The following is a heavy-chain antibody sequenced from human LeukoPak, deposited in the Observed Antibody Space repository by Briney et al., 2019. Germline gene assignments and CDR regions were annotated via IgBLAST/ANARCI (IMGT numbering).Heavy chain of an antibody. CDR3: VRDLGGRSGH. Sequence: GGSLRLSCAASGFIFSNDAMHWVRQAPGKGLVWVSRIKDGSTTNYADSVKGRSTIFRDNAKNTLYLQMNSLRAEDTAVYYCVRDLGGRSGHWGQGTLVTVSS. V-gene: IGHV3-74*01. CDR1: GFIFSNDA. D-gene: IGHD1-26*01. J-gene: IGHJ4*02. CDR2: IKDGSTT.